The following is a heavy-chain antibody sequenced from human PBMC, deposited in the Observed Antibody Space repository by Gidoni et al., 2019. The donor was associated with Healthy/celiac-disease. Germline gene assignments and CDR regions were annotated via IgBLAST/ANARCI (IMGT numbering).Heavy chain of an antibody. Sequence: QVQLVQSGAEVKKPGASVKVSCKASGYTFTSYDMHLVRQAPGQRLEWMGWINAGNGNTKYSQKFQGRVTITRDTSASTAYMELSSLRSEDTAVYYCARDRIPERVAGTTRVGSAFDYWGQGTLVTVSS. CDR3: ARDRIPERVAGTTRVGSAFDY. CDR2: INAGNGNT. CDR1: GYTFTSYD. J-gene: IGHJ4*02. V-gene: IGHV1-3*01. D-gene: IGHD6-19*01.